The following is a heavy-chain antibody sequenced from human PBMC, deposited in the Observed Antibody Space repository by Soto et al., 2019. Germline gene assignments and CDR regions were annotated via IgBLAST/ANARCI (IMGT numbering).Heavy chain of an antibody. CDR1: GYSFTSYW. J-gene: IGHJ4*02. D-gene: IGHD1-1*01. CDR3: ARHGKTGPQGGLDY. Sequence: GQGLKVSCKGSGYSFTSYWISCGRPLPGKGLEWLGSIDPSDSYINFSPSFQGYVTTSVDRSISTAYLQWRSLKASDTAMYSCARHGKTGPQGGLDYWGQGTLV. V-gene: IGHV5-10-1*01. CDR2: IDPSDSYI.